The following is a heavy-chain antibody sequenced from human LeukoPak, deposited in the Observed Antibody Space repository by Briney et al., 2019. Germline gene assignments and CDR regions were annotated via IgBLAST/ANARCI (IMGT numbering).Heavy chain of an antibody. D-gene: IGHD3-10*01. CDR2: IDPSDSYT. J-gene: IGHJ4*02. CDR3: ARLSNPGPYGSGSYDDY. CDR1: GYSFTSYW. Sequence: RTGESLKISCKGSGYSFTSYWISWVRQMPGKGLEWMGRIDPSDSYTNYSPSFQGHVTISADKSISTAYLQWSSLKASDTAMYYCARLSNPGPYGSGSYDDYWGQGTLVTVSS. V-gene: IGHV5-10-1*01.